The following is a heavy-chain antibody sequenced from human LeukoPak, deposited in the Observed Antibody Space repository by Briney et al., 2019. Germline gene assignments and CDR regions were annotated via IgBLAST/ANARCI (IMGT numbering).Heavy chain of an antibody. CDR2: AYYRSQWYN. D-gene: IGHD3-10*01. Sequence: SQTLSLACAIFGDSVSSNSGAWNWIRQSPSRGLEWLGRAYYRSQWYNDYAFSVKGRIAINADTSENHFSLQLNSVTPKDTAVYYCAREEAGTYGFQYWGQGTLVTVSS. CDR1: GDSVSSNSGA. CDR3: AREEAGTYGFQY. J-gene: IGHJ4*02. V-gene: IGHV6-1*01.